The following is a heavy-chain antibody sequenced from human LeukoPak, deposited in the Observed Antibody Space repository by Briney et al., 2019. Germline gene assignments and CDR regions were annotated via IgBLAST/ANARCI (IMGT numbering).Heavy chain of an antibody. CDR3: ARVRRYCSSTSCYAIDY. Sequence: SETPSLTCAVSGYSISSGYYWGWIRQPPGKGLEWIGSIYHSGSTYYNPSLKSRVTISVDTSKNQFSLKLSSVTAADTAVYYCARVRRYCSSTSCYAIDYWGQGTLVTVSS. J-gene: IGHJ4*02. V-gene: IGHV4-38-2*01. CDR1: GYSISSGYY. D-gene: IGHD2-2*01. CDR2: IYHSGST.